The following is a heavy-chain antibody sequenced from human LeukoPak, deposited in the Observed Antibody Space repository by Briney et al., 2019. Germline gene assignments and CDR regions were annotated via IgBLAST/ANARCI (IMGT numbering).Heavy chain of an antibody. CDR3: ARICGGNFPFDY. D-gene: IGHD4-23*01. V-gene: IGHV1-46*01. Sequence: GASVKVSCKASGYTFTGYYMHWVRQAPGQGLEWMGIINPSGGSTSYAQKFQGRVTMTRDTSTSTVYMELSSLRSEDTAVYYCARICGGNFPFDYWGQGTLVTVSS. CDR2: INPSGGST. CDR1: GYTFTGYY. J-gene: IGHJ4*02.